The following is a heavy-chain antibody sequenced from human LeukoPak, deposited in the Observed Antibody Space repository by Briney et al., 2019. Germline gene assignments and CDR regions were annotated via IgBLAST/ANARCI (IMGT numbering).Heavy chain of an antibody. CDR1: GGTFSNYA. D-gene: IGHD6-6*01. CDR3: ARVVAARSWDFDY. J-gene: IGHJ4*02. V-gene: IGHV1-69*04. Sequence: GASVKVSCKASGGTFSNYAISWVRQAPGQGLEWMGRFIPILGLPNYTQKFQGRVTLTADKSTSTAYMELSSLRSDDTAVYYCARVVAARSWDFDYWGQGTLVTVSS. CDR2: FIPILGLP.